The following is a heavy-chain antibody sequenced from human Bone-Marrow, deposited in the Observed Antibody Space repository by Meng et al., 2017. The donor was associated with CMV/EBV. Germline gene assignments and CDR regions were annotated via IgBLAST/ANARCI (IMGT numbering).Heavy chain of an antibody. CDR1: GYSISSDYY. D-gene: IGHD4-17*01. Sequence: SETLSLTCTVSGYSISSDYYWAWIRQPPGKGLEWIGSIYQTGGNYYNPSLKSRVTVSVDRSKNQFSLKLSSVTAADTAVYYCARERAIYGDIAEYFFDYWGQGRLVAFSS. J-gene: IGHJ4*02. CDR2: IYQTGGN. CDR3: ARERAIYGDIAEYFFDY. V-gene: IGHV4-38-2*02.